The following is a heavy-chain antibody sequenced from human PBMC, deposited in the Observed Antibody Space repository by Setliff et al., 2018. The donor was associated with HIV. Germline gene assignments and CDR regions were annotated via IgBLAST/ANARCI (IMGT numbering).Heavy chain of an antibody. Sequence: GGSLRLSCAASGFTFGSYAMHWVRQAPGKGLEWVAVISYDGSYKYYADSVKGRFTISIDNSKNTLYVQMNSLRADDTAVYYCVRDLTTIVTRKVFDIWGQGTMVTVSS. CDR2: ISYDGSYK. CDR3: VRDLTTIVTRKVFDI. V-gene: IGHV3-30*04. J-gene: IGHJ3*02. CDR1: GFTFGSYA. D-gene: IGHD4-4*01.